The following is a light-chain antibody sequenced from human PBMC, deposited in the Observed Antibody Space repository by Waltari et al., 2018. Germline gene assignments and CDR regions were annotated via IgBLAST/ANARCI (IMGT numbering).Light chain of an antibody. J-gene: IGLJ2*01. CDR1: SGSIASNF. V-gene: IGLV6-57*01. Sequence: NFILTQPHSVSESPGKTLTISCTRNSGSIASNFVQWYQQRPGGSPTFLYSEDKERPSGVPARFSGSIDRSSNSASLTISGLETEDEADYYCQSYDDNNYVVFGGGTKVTVL. CDR3: QSYDDNNYVV. CDR2: EDK.